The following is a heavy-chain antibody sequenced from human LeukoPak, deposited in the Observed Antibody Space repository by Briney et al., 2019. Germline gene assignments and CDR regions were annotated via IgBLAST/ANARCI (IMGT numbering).Heavy chain of an antibody. CDR2: IVGSGGNM. D-gene: IGHD2-2*01. CDR3: TKGLTWDSTSCSD. Sequence: GGSLRLSCAASGFSFSSYAMSWVRQAPGKGLEWVSAIVGSGGNMYYADSVKGRFTISRDNFKSTLYLQMNSLRAEDTAVYYCTKGLTWDSTSCSDWGQGTLVTVSS. CDR1: GFSFSSYA. V-gene: IGHV3-23*01. J-gene: IGHJ4*02.